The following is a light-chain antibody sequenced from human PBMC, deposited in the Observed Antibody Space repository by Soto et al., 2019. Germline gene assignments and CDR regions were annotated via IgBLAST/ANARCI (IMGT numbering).Light chain of an antibody. CDR2: GAS. J-gene: IGKJ3*01. V-gene: IGKV3-20*01. Sequence: EIVLTQSPGTLSLSPGERATLSCRASQSVNNNYLAWYQQKPGQPPRRLIYGASSRAIGIPDRFSGGGSGTDFTLTIRILEPEDFAVYYCQQYGSSYTFGPGTKVDIK. CDR1: QSVNNNY. CDR3: QQYGSSYT.